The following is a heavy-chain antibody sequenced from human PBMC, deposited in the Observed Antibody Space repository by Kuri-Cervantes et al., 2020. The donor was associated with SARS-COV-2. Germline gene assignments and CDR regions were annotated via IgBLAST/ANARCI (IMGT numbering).Heavy chain of an antibody. CDR1: GGSISSYY. D-gene: IGHD1-26*01. CDR2: FYHSGIT. Sequence: GSLRLSCTVSGGSISSYYWSWIRQPPGKGLEWIGYFYHSGITNYDPSLKSRVTISRDTSKNQLSLKLTPVTAADTAVYYCARDNVLYSGSGFDLWGQGTLVTVSS. CDR3: ARDNVLYSGSGFDL. V-gene: IGHV4-59*01. J-gene: IGHJ4*02.